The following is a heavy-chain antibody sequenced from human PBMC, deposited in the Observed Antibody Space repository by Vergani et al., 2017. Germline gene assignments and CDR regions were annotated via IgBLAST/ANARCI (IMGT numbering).Heavy chain of an antibody. V-gene: IGHV3-9*01. CDR3: ARDLHY. CDR2: ISWNSGSI. Sequence: EVQLVESGGGLVQPGRSLRLSCAASGFTFDDYAMHWVRQAPGKGLEWVSGISWNSGSIGYADSVKGRFTISRDNAKNSLYLQMNSLRAEDTAVYYCARDLHYWGQGTLVTVSS. J-gene: IGHJ4*02. CDR1: GFTFDDYA.